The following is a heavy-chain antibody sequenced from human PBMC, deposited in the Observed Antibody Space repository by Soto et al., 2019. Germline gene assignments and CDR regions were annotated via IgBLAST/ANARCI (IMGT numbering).Heavy chain of an antibody. J-gene: IGHJ4*02. D-gene: IGHD6-19*01. CDR3: ASSSGWPFDY. CDR2: ISGSGGSA. Sequence: GGSLRLSCAASGFTFSSYAMSWVRQAPGKGLEWVSAISGSGGSAYYADSVKGRFTISRDNSKNTLYLQMNSLRAEDTAVYYCASSSGWPFDYWGQGTLVTVSS. CDR1: GFTFSSYA. V-gene: IGHV3-23*01.